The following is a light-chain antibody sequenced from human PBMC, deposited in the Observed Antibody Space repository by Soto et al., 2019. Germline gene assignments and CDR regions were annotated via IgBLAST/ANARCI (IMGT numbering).Light chain of an antibody. Sequence: EIVLTQSPATLSLSPGERATLSCRASQSVSIYLAWYQQKPGQTPRLLIYDASNRATGIPARFSGSGSGTDFTLTISSLEPEDFAVYYCQQRSNWPRTFGQGNKVEIK. CDR2: DAS. CDR1: QSVSIY. CDR3: QQRSNWPRT. V-gene: IGKV3-11*01. J-gene: IGKJ1*01.